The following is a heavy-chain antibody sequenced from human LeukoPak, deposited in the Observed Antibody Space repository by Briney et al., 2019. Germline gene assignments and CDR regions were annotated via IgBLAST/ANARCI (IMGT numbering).Heavy chain of an antibody. CDR2: IYPGDSDT. CDR1: GYSFTTDW. V-gene: IGHV5-51*01. D-gene: IGHD3-10*01. CDR3: ARQHGSGSYYSRAIDY. J-gene: IGHJ4*02. Sequence: GESLNISCEASGYSFTTDWIGWVRHMPRQGLEWMGIIYPGDSDTRYSPSFHGHVTTSADKSISTAYLQWSSLKASDTAMYYCARQHGSGSYYSRAIDYWGQGTLVTVSS.